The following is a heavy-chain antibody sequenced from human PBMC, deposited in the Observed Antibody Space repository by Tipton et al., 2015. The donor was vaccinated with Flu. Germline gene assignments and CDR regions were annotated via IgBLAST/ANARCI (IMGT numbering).Heavy chain of an antibody. J-gene: IGHJ4*02. CDR3: ARAYCISTSCYFAY. CDR1: GGSISTYY. D-gene: IGHD2-2*01. Sequence: LRLSCTVSGGSISTYYWSWIRQPPGKGLEWIGYIYYSGSTNYNPSLKSRVTISVDTSKNQFSLKLSSVTAADTAMYYCARAYCISTSCYFAYWGQGTLVTVSS. V-gene: IGHV4-59*01. CDR2: IYYSGST.